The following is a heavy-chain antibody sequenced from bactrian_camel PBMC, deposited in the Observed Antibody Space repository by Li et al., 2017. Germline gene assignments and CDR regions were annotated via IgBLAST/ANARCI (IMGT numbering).Heavy chain of an antibody. CDR2: IYEDGSKT. V-gene: IGHV3S7*01. CDR1: GFTFSNYA. J-gene: IGHJ4*01. CDR3: VRHLAGYGDF. D-gene: IGHD6*01. Sequence: HVQLVESGGGLVQPGGSLKISCAASGFTFSNYAMNWVRQAPGKGLEWVSTIYEDGSKTAYADSVKGRFTISRDNAKNLVYLQASSLKPEDTAVYHCVRHLAGYGDFWGLGTQVTVS.